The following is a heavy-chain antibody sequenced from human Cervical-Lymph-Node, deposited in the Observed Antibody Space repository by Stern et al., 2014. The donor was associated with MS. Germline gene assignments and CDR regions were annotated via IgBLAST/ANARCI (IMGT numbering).Heavy chain of an antibody. V-gene: IGHV4-59*01. Sequence: QVQLQESGPGLVKPSETLSLTCTVSGGSISSYYWSWIRQPPGKGLEWIGYIYYSGSTNYNPSLKSRVTISVDTSKNQFSLKLSSVTAADTAVYYCARVGGQWLSLIDPWGQGTLFTVSS. CDR2: IYYSGST. D-gene: IGHD6-19*01. CDR3: ARVGGQWLSLIDP. CDR1: GGSISSYY. J-gene: IGHJ5*02.